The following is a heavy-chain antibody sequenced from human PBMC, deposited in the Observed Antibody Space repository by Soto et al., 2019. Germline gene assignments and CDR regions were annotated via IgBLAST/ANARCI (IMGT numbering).Heavy chain of an antibody. CDR3: ARDLGMVARDLDY. CDR2: IKQDGSEK. Sequence: PGGSLRLSCAASGFTFSSYWMSWVRQAPGKGLEWVANIKQDGSEKYYVDSVKGRFTISRDNAKNSLYLQMNSLRAEDTAVYYCARDLGMVARDLDYWGQGTLVTVS. D-gene: IGHD3-16*01. V-gene: IGHV3-7*01. CDR1: GFTFSSYW. J-gene: IGHJ4*02.